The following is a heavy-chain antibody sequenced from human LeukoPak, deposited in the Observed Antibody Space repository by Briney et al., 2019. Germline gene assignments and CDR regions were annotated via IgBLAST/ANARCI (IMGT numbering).Heavy chain of an antibody. V-gene: IGHV1-69*04. CDR2: IIPILGIA. D-gene: IGHD1-14*01. CDR1: GGTFSSYA. J-gene: IGHJ4*02. Sequence: GSSVKVSCKASGGTFSSYAISWVRQAPGQGLEWMGRIIPILGIANYAQKLQGRVTMTTDTSTSTAYMELRSLRSDDTAVYYCAREGGSWDHDFDYWGQGTLVTVSS. CDR3: AREGGSWDHDFDY.